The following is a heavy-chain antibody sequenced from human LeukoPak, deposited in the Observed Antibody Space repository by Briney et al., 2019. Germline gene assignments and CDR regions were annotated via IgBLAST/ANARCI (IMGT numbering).Heavy chain of an antibody. V-gene: IGHV3-48*03. CDR1: GFTFSSYE. CDR3: GASRQFVGAFDI. J-gene: IGHJ3*02. Sequence: GGSLRLSCAASGFTFSSYELYWVRQAPGKGLEWISYISSSSSTIKYADSVRGRFTISRADARESLFLQMNSLRAEDTAIYYCGASRQFVGAFDIWGQRTLVTVSS. CDR2: ISSSSSTI. D-gene: IGHD3-10*01.